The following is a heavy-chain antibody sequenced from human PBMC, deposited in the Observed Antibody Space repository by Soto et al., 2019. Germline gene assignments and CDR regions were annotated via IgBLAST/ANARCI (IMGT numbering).Heavy chain of an antibody. CDR2: IYYSGST. V-gene: IGHV4-31*03. D-gene: IGHD2-2*01. CDR1: GGSTSSGGYY. J-gene: IGHJ5*02. CDR3: ARDVVPAAGGWFDP. Sequence: SETLSLTCTASGGSTSSGGYYWSWIRQHPGKGLEWIGYIYYSGSTYYNPSLKSRVTISVDTSKNQFSLKLSSVTAADTAVYYCARDVVPAAGGWFDPWGQGTLVTVSS.